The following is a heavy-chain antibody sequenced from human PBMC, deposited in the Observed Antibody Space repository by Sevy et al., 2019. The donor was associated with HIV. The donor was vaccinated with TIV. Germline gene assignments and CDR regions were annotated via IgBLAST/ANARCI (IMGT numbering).Heavy chain of an antibody. J-gene: IGHJ4*02. V-gene: IGHV3-30*18. Sequence: GGSLRLSCAASGFTFSNYGMHWVRQAPGEGLKWVAVTSFDGSNKNYADSVKGRFTISRDNSKNTLYLQMDSLRVEDTAVYYCAKRGTASPRTLDYWGQGTLVTVSS. CDR2: TSFDGSNK. D-gene: IGHD5-18*01. CDR3: AKRGTASPRTLDY. CDR1: GFTFSNYG.